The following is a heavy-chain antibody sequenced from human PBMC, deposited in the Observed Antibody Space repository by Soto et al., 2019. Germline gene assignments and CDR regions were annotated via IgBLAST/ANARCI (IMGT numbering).Heavy chain of an antibody. J-gene: IGHJ3*02. D-gene: IGHD6-19*01. V-gene: IGHV2-5*02. CDR2: IYWDDDK. CDR3: AHRRHQVGSDWYVWAFDTFDI. Sequence: ITLKESGPTLVKPTQTLTLTCTFSGFSLSTSGVGVGWIRQPPGKALEWLALIYWDDDKRYSPSLKSRLTITKDTSKNQLVLTMTNMDPVDTATYYWAHRRHQVGSDWYVWAFDTFDIWGQGTMVTVSS. CDR1: GFSLSTSGVG.